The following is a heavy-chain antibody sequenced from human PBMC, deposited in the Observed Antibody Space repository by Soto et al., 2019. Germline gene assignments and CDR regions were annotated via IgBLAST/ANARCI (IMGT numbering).Heavy chain of an antibody. J-gene: IGHJ4*02. D-gene: IGHD3-3*01. CDR2: IYYSGST. CDR1: GGSISSGGYY. CDR3: ARRSYDFWSGYYNGGYYFDY. Sequence: QVQLQESGPGLVKPSQTLSLTCTVSGGSISSGGYYWGWIRQHPGKGLEWIGYIYYSGSTYYNPSLKSRVTISVDTSKNQFSLKLSSVTAADTAVYYCARRSYDFWSGYYNGGYYFDYWGQGTLVTVSS. V-gene: IGHV4-31*03.